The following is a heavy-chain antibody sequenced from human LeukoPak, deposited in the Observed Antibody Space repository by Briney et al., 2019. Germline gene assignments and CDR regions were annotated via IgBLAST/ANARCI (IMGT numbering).Heavy chain of an antibody. Sequence: PSETLSLTCTVSGGSISSGSYYWSWIRQPAGKGLEWIGRIYTSGSTNYNPSLKSRVTISVDTSKNQFSLKLSSVTAADTAVYYCARFNYYDSSGYIDYWGQGTLVTVSS. CDR2: IYTSGST. CDR3: ARFNYYDSSGYIDY. CDR1: GGSISSGSYY. V-gene: IGHV4-61*02. J-gene: IGHJ4*02. D-gene: IGHD3-22*01.